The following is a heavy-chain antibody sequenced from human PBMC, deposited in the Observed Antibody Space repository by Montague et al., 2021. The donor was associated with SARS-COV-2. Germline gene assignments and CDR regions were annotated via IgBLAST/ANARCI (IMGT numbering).Heavy chain of an antibody. J-gene: IGHJ5*02. CDR3: ARKEMKYSSIWSTGGNWFDP. CDR2: IYYSGST. D-gene: IGHD6-13*01. V-gene: IGHV4-39*01. Sequence: SETLSLTCTVSGGPISSSSYYWGWIRQPPGRGLEWIGSIYYSGSTYYNPSLKSRVTITVDTSKNQFSPKLSSVTAADTAVYYCARKEMKYSSIWSTGGNWFDPGGQGTLVTVSS. CDR1: GGPISSSSYY.